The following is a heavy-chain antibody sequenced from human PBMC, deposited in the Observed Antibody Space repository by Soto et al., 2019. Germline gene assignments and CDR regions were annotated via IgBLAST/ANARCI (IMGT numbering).Heavy chain of an antibody. J-gene: IGHJ4*02. CDR1: GYSFSSLD. V-gene: IGHV1-8*01. CDR3: SRGVTAGVDY. Sequence: QVQLVQSGAEVREPGASVKVSCKASGYSFSSLDINWVRQTTGQGLEWMGWMQPRDGRTGYAQKFQGRVTMTRDTSINTAYMELSSITSDDTAVYYCSRGVTAGVDYWGQGTLVTVSS. D-gene: IGHD1-26*01. CDR2: MQPRDGRT.